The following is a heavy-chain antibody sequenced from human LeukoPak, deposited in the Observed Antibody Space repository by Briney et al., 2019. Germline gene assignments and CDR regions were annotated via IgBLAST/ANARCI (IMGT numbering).Heavy chain of an antibody. CDR1: GFTFSSYS. CDR3: ARDYDSSSWYEGSWFDP. CDR2: ISSSSSYI. V-gene: IGHV3-21*01. D-gene: IGHD6-13*01. J-gene: IGHJ5*02. Sequence: GSLRLSCAASGFTFSSYSMNWVRQAPGKGLEWVSSISSSSSYIYYADSVKGRFTISRDNAKNSLYLQMNSLRAEDTAVYYCARDYDSSSWYEGSWFDPWGQGTLVTVSS.